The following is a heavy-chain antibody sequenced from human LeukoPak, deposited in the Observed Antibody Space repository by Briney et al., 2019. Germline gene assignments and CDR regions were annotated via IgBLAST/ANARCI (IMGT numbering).Heavy chain of an antibody. CDR2: IYTSGNT. CDR3: ARLGFCRGDNCLDDY. Sequence: KPSETLSLTCTVSGGSMNNHYWNWIRQPAGKGLEWIGRIYTSGNTNYNPSLKSRLTISVDTSKNQFSLNLSSVTAADTAVYYCARLGFCRGDNCLDDYWGQGTLVTVSS. V-gene: IGHV4-4*07. D-gene: IGHD2-15*01. CDR1: GGSMNNHY. J-gene: IGHJ4*02.